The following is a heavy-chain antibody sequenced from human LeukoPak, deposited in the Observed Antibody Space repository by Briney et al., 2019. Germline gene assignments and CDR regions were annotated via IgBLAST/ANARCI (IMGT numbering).Heavy chain of an antibody. CDR3: ARDLSVTTVTTGGY. Sequence: KPGGSLRLSCAASGFTFICYSMNWVRQAPGKGLEWVSSISSSSSYIYYADSVKGRFTISRDNAKNSLYLQMNSLRAEDTAVYYCARDLSVTTVTTGGYWGQGTLVTVSS. D-gene: IGHD4-17*01. CDR1: GFTFICYS. J-gene: IGHJ4*02. V-gene: IGHV3-21*01. CDR2: ISSSSSYI.